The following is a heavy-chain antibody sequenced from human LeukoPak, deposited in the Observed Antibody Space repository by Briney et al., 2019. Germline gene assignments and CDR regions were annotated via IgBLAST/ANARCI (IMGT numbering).Heavy chain of an antibody. D-gene: IGHD3-10*01. J-gene: IGHJ4*02. CDR1: GFTFSSYA. Sequence: TGGSLRLSCAASGFTFSSYAMHWVRQAPGKGLEWVAVISYDGSNKYYADSVKGRFTISRDNAKNTLYLQMNSLRAEDTAVYYCASSMLRGIGNYWGQGTLVTVSS. CDR2: ISYDGSNK. CDR3: ASSMLRGIGNY. V-gene: IGHV3-30-3*01.